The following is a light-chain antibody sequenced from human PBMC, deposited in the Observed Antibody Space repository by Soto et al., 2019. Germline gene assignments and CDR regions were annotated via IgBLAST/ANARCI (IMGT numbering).Light chain of an antibody. V-gene: IGKV2D-29*02. CDR3: MQSTQLPPT. CDR2: EVS. CDR1: QSLLNSNGYNY. J-gene: IGKJ5*01. Sequence: TPGEPASISCRSSQSLLNSNGYNYLDWYLQKPGQSPQLLIYEVSTRVSGVPDRFSGSGSGTDFTLEISRVETDDDGIYYCMQSTQLPPTFGQGTRLEIK.